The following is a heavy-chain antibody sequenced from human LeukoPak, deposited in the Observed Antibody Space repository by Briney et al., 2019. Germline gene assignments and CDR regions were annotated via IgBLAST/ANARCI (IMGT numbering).Heavy chain of an antibody. J-gene: IGHJ4*02. CDR1: GFTFSSYG. CDR2: IWYDGSNK. CDR3: ARAPGGGLKGDCFDY. D-gene: IGHD3-16*01. Sequence: GGSLRLSCAAPGFTFSSYGMHWVRQAPGKGLEWVAVIWYDGSNKYYADSVKGRFTISRDNSKNTLYLQMNSLRAEDTAVYYCARAPGGGLKGDCFDYWGQGTLVTVSS. V-gene: IGHV3-33*01.